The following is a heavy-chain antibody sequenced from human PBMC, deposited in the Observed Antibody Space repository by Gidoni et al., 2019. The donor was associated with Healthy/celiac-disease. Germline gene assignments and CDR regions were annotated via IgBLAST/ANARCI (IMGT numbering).Heavy chain of an antibody. CDR2: INPNSGGT. V-gene: IGHV1-2*02. J-gene: IGHJ6*02. CDR3: ARGYCSSTSCYTWFPPYYYYYGMDV. CDR1: GYTFTGYY. Sequence: QVQLVQSGAEVKKPGASVKVSCKASGYTFTGYYMHWVRQAPGQGLEWMGWINPNSGGTNYAQKFQGRVTMTRDTSISTAYMELSRLRSDDTAVYYCARGYCSSTSCYTWFPPYYYYYGMDVWGQGTTVTVSS. D-gene: IGHD2-2*02.